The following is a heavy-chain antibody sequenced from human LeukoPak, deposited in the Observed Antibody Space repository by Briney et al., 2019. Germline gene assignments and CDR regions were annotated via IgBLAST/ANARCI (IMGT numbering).Heavy chain of an antibody. D-gene: IGHD3-9*01. CDR1: GFTFSSYG. CDR3: ARDTTGYHYYFDY. V-gene: IGHV3-33*01. J-gene: IGHJ4*02. Sequence: GGALRLSCAASGFTFSSYGMHWVRQAPGKGLEWVAVIWYDGSNKYYADSVKGGFTISRDNSKNTLYLQMNGLSAEDTAVYYCARDTTGYHYYFDYWGQGTLVTVSS. CDR2: IWYDGSNK.